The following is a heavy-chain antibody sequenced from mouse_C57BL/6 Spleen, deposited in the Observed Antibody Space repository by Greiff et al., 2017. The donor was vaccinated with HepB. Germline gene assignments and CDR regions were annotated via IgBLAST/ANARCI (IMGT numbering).Heavy chain of an antibody. CDR3: ARCDYDGDWYFDV. J-gene: IGHJ1*03. Sequence: VQLQQSGAELARPGASVKLSCKASGYTFTSYGISWVKQRTGQGLEWIGEIYPRSGNTYYNEKFKGKATLTADKSSSTAYMELRSLTSEDSAVYFCARCDYDGDWYFDVWGTGTTVTVPS. CDR1: GYTFTSYG. V-gene: IGHV1-81*01. CDR2: IYPRSGNT. D-gene: IGHD2-4*01.